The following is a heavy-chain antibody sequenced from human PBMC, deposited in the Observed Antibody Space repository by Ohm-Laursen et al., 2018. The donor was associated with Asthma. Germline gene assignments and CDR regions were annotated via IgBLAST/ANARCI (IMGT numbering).Heavy chain of an antibody. CDR1: GGTFSSYA. V-gene: IGHV1-69*13. CDR3: ARDSRYYYGHLGY. D-gene: IGHD3-10*01. CDR2: IIPIFGTA. J-gene: IGHJ4*02. Sequence: GASVKVSCKASGGTFSSYAISWVRQAPGQGLEWMGGIIPIFGTANYAQKFQVRVTITADESTSTAYMELSSLRSEDTAVYYCARDSRYYYGHLGYWGQGTLVTVSS.